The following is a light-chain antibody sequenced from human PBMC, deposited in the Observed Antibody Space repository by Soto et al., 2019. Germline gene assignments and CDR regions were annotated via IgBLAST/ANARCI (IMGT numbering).Light chain of an antibody. V-gene: IGKV3-20*01. J-gene: IGKJ1*01. CDR2: RTS. CDR3: QRYGSWWT. CDR1: QSGLANY. Sequence: ENVLTQSPGTLSLSPGERATLSCRASQSGLANYIAWYQQKPGQAPRLLIYRTSHRATGIPDRFSGSGSGTDFTLSISRLEPEDFAVYYCQRYGSWWTFGQGTKVEIK.